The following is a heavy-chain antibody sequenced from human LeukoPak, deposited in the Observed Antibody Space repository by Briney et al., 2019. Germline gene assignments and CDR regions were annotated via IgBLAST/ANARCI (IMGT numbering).Heavy chain of an antibody. D-gene: IGHD3-10*01. CDR2: MNPNSGNT. J-gene: IGHJ3*02. V-gene: IGHV1-8*01. CDR3: ATKGPSYGNAFDI. Sequence: ASVKVSCKASGYTFTSYDINWVRQATGQGLVWMGWMNPNSGNTGYAQKFQGRVSMTRNTSIRTAYMELSSLRFEDTAVYYCATKGPSYGNAFDIWGKGTMVTVSS. CDR1: GYTFTSYD.